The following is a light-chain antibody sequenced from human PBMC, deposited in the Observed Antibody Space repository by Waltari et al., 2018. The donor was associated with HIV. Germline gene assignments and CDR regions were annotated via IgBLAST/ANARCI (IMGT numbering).Light chain of an antibody. V-gene: IGKV3-15*01. Sequence: DILMTKSLATLSVSPGERATLSCRATPSVNSNLTWYQQKPGQTPRLLIYGTSTRATDIPARFSGSGSGTEFTLTISSLQSEDFAVYYCHHYNNWRETFGQGTKVEIK. CDR3: HHYNNWRET. J-gene: IGKJ1*01. CDR2: GTS. CDR1: PSVNSN.